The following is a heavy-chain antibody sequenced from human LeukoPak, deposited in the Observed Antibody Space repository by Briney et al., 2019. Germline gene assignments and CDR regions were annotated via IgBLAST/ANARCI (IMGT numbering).Heavy chain of an antibody. J-gene: IGHJ4*02. CDR2: DSGDNT. CDR3: ARRGGYSGHDFGGVEGYFDY. D-gene: IGHD5-12*01. CDR1: GFTINTHY. V-gene: IGHV3-53*01. Sequence: GGSLRLSCAASGFTINTHYMNWVRQAPGKGLEWVACDSGDNTYYADSVKGRFTISRDNSNNTVFLQLRNVRVEDTAVYYCARRGGYSGHDFGGVEGYFDYWGQGTVVSVSS.